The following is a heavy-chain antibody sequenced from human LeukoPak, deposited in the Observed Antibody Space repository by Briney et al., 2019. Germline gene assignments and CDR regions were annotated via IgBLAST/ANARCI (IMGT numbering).Heavy chain of an antibody. J-gene: IGHJ5*02. CDR2: IYPADSDI. D-gene: IGHD3-22*01. V-gene: IGHV5-51*01. Sequence: GESLKISCKGSGYSINNYWIGWVRQMPGKGLEWMGIIYPADSDIRYSPSFQGQVTISADKSISTAYLQWSSLKASDTAMYYCARGYYDSSGYPYHWGQGTLVTVSS. CDR1: GYSINNYW. CDR3: ARGYYDSSGYPYH.